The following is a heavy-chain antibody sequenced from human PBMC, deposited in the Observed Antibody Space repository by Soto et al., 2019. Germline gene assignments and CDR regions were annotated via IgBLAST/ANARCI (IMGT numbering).Heavy chain of an antibody. V-gene: IGHV1-69*04. CDR3: ANSYGWGYRAFDS. CDR2: VNPILSMS. Sequence: QVQLVQSGAEVKRPGSSVKVSCKASGDTFSFYSINWVRQAPGLGLEWVGRVNPILSMSNYAQRFQGRVTMTADKSTSKAYMELSGLRSEDTAMYYCANSYGWGYRAFDSWGQGALVTVSS. J-gene: IGHJ4*02. D-gene: IGHD3-10*01. CDR1: GDTFSFYS.